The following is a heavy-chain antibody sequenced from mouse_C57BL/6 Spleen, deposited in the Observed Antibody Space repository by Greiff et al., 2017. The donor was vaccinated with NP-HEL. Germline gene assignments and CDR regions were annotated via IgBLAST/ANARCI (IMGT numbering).Heavy chain of an antibody. J-gene: IGHJ2*01. CDR3: AREEVSTVVDYFDY. Sequence: VQLQQPGAELVKPGASVKLSCKASGYTFTSYWMHWVKQRPGQGLEWIGMIHPNSGSTNYNEKFKSKATLTVDKSSSTAYMQLSSLTSEDSAVYYCAREEVSTVVDYFDYWGQGTTLTVSS. CDR2: IHPNSGST. CDR1: GYTFTSYW. D-gene: IGHD1-1*01. V-gene: IGHV1-64*01.